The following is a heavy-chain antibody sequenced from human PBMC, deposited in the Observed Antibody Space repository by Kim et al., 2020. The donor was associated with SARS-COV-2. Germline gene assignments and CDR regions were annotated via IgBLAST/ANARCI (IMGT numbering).Heavy chain of an antibody. CDR2: NT. J-gene: IGHJ4*02. Sequence: NTNYAQKLQGRVTMTTDTSTSTAYMELRSLRSDDTAVYYCASGSSWPFDYWGQGTLVTVSS. CDR3: ASGSSWPFDY. D-gene: IGHD6-13*01. V-gene: IGHV1-18*01.